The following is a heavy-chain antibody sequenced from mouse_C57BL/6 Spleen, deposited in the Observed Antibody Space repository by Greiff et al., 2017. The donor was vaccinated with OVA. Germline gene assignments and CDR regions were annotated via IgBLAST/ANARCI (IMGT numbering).Heavy chain of an antibody. CDR1: GYTFTSYW. J-gene: IGHJ4*01. Sequence: VQLQQPGAELVKPGASVKMSCKASGYTFTSYWITWVKQRPGQGLEWIGDIYPGSGSTNYNEKFKSKATLTVDTSSSTAYMQLSSLTSEDSAVYYCARRGYGNPYYAMDYWGQGTSVTVSS. V-gene: IGHV1-55*01. CDR3: ARRGYGNPYYAMDY. D-gene: IGHD2-10*02. CDR2: IYPGSGST.